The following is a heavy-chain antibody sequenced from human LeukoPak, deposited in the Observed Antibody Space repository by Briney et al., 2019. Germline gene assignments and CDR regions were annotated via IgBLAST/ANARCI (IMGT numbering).Heavy chain of an antibody. CDR3: ARDYDVQAFDI. Sequence: GGSLRLSCAASGFTFSRSWMHWVRQAPGKGLEWVSSISSSSSYIYYADSVKGRFTISRDNAKNSLYLQMNSLRAEDTAVYYCARDYDVQAFDIWGQGTMVTVSS. CDR2: ISSSSSYI. V-gene: IGHV3-21*01. D-gene: IGHD3-3*01. J-gene: IGHJ3*02. CDR1: GFTFSRSW.